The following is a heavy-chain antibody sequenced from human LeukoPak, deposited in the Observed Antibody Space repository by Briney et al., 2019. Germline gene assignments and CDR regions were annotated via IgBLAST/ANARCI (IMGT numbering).Heavy chain of an antibody. Sequence: SETLSLTCTVSGGSISSSSYYWGWIRQPPGKGLEWIGSIYYSGSTYYNPSLKSRVTIPVDTSKNQFSLKLSSVTAADTAVYYCARQSGYSYGYGPIDYWGQGTLVTVSS. CDR3: ARQSGYSYGYGPIDY. V-gene: IGHV4-39*01. CDR2: IYYSGST. D-gene: IGHD5-18*01. J-gene: IGHJ4*02. CDR1: GGSISSSSYY.